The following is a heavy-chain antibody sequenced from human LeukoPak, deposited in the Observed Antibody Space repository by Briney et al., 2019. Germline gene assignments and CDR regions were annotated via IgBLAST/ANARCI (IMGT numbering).Heavy chain of an antibody. CDR3: ARQTGSGLFILP. D-gene: IGHD3/OR15-3a*01. V-gene: IGHV4-39*01. CDR2: VYYSGNT. Sequence: PSETLSLTCTVSGGSISSSSYSWGWIRQPPGKGLEWIGSVYYSGNTYYNSSLKSHVSISIDTSKNQFSLRLTSVTAADTAVYYCARQTGSGLFILPGGQGTLVTVSS. CDR1: GGSISSSSYS. J-gene: IGHJ4*02.